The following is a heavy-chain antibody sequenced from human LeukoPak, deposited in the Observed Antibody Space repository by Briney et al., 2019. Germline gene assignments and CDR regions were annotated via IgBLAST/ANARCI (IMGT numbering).Heavy chain of an antibody. J-gene: IGHJ1*01. CDR2: IKHSGST. D-gene: IGHD6-13*01. V-gene: IGHV4-34*01. CDR3: ARAGIAAAGTIRGVKYFQH. CDR1: GGAFRCYY. Sequence: KPSETPSPTRAVHGGAFRCYYLSWVSHPPRKGLEGSGGIKHSGSTNYNPSLKSRVTISVDTSKNQFSLKLSSVTAADTAVYYCARAGIAAAGTIRGVKYFQHWGQGTLVTVSS.